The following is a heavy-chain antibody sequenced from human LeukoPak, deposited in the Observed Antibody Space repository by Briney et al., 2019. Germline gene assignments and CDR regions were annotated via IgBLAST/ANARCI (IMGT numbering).Heavy chain of an antibody. CDR3: AGERGYASGPNGGYFQH. CDR2: ISAYNGNT. CDR1: GYTFTTYG. Sequence: ASVKVSCKASGYTFTTYGITWVRQAPGQGLEWMGWISAYNGNTNYAQKLQGRVTMTTDTSTSTAYMELRSLRSDDTAVYFCAGERGYASGPNGGYFQHWGQGTLVTVSS. V-gene: IGHV1-18*01. D-gene: IGHD6-19*01. J-gene: IGHJ1*01.